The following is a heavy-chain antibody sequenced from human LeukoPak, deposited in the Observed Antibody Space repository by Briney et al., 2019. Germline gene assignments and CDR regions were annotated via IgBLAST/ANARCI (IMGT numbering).Heavy chain of an antibody. V-gene: IGHV4-4*07. J-gene: IGHJ4*02. CDR2: IYSTGRS. CDR1: GGSISNYF. CDR3: ARDGPRSGYDLGHFDN. D-gene: IGHD5-12*01. Sequence: SETLSLTCAVSGGSISNYFWSWVRQPAGKGLEWIGRIYSTGRSDYNPSLKSRITMSVDTSKNQFSLKLSSVTAADTAVYYCARDGPRSGYDLGHFDNLGQGTLVTASS.